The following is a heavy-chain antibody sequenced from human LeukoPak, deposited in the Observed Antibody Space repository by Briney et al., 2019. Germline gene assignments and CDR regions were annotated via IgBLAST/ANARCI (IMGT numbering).Heavy chain of an antibody. Sequence: GGSLRLSCAASGFTFSSYSMNWVRQAPGKGLEWVSYISSSSSTIYYEDSVKGRFTISRDNAKNSLYLQMNSLRDEDTAVYCCARGPYYDILSPRSIYYYGMDVWGQGTTVTVSS. CDR1: GFTFSSYS. CDR3: ARGPYYDILSPRSIYYYGMDV. CDR2: ISSSSSTI. J-gene: IGHJ6*02. D-gene: IGHD3-9*01. V-gene: IGHV3-48*02.